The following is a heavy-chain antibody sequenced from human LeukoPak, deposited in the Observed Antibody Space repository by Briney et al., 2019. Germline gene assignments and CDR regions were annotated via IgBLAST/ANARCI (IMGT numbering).Heavy chain of an antibody. CDR2: IYYSGST. CDR3: AREYRDSGYATDYYYYMDV. J-gene: IGHJ6*03. Sequence: SETLSLTCTVSGGSISSSSYYWGWIRQPPGKGLEWIGSIYYSGSTYYNPSLKSRVTISVDTSKNQFSPKLSSVTAADTAVYYCAREYRDSGYATDYYYYMDVWGKGTTVTVSS. V-gene: IGHV4-39*07. D-gene: IGHD3-22*01. CDR1: GGSISSSSYY.